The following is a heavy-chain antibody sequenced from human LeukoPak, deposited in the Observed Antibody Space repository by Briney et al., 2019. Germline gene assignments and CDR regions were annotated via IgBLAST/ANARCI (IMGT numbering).Heavy chain of an antibody. J-gene: IGHJ4*02. CDR1: GYTFTSYG. CDR2: ISAYNGNT. D-gene: IGHD3-3*01. Sequence: ASVKVSCKASGYTFTSYGISWVRQAPGQGLGWTGWISAYNGNTNYAQKLQGRVTMTTDTSTSTAYMELRSLRSDDTAVYYCARVGLRFLEWLSLPNYFDYWGQGTLVTVSS. V-gene: IGHV1-18*01. CDR3: ARVGLRFLEWLSLPNYFDY.